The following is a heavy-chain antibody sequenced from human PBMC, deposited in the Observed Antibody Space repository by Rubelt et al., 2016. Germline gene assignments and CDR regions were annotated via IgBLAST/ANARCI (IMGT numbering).Heavy chain of an antibody. CDR1: GFTFSSYA. J-gene: IGHJ5*02. Sequence: VQLVESGGGVVQPGRSLRLSCAASGFTFSSYAMSWVRQAPGKGLEWVANIKQDGSEKYYVDSVKGRFTISRDNAKNSLYLQMNSLRAEDTAVYYCARMNYNWFDPWGQGTLVTVSS. V-gene: IGHV3-7*01. CDR3: ARMNYNWFDP. CDR2: IKQDGSEK.